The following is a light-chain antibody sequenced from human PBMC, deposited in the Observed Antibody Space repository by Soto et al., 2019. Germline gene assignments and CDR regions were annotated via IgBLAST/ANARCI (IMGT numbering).Light chain of an antibody. CDR2: DAY. J-gene: IGKJ1*01. CDR3: KQYNNWPRT. Sequence: EIVMTQSPATLSVSPGERATLSCRASQSVSSDLAWYHQKPGQAHRLLIYDAYTRATGIPARFSGSGSGTEFTLTINSLQSEDFAVYYCKQYNNWPRTFGQGTKVDIK. V-gene: IGKV3-15*01. CDR1: QSVSSD.